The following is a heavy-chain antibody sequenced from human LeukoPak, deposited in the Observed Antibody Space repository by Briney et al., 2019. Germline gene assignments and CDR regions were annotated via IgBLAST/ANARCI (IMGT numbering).Heavy chain of an antibody. CDR2: MYHRGST. V-gene: IGHV4-59*01. CDR3: ARDPSNSYAMDV. Sequence: SETLSLTCTVSGDSISSYYWSWIRQPPGKGLEWIGYMYHRGSTNYNPSLKSRVTISVDTSKNQFSLKLRSVTAADTAVYYCARDPSNSYAMDVWGQGTTVIVSS. CDR1: GDSISSYY. J-gene: IGHJ6*02.